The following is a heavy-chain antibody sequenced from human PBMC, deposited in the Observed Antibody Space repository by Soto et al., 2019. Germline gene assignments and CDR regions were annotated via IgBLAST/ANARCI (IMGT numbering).Heavy chain of an antibody. CDR1: GFTFSSYA. V-gene: IGHV3-23*01. J-gene: IGHJ6*02. Sequence: PGGSLRLSCAASGFTFSSYAMSWVRQAPGKGLEWVSAISGSGGSTYYADSVKGRFTISRDNSKNTLYLQMKSLRAEDTAVYYCEKVSHGLKVGYYGRDVWGQGTTVTVSS. CDR3: EKVSHGLKVGYYGRDV. CDR2: ISGSGGST. D-gene: IGHD3-22*01.